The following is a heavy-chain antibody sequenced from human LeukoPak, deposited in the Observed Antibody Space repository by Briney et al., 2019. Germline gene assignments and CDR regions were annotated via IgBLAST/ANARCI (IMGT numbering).Heavy chain of an antibody. J-gene: IGHJ4*02. V-gene: IGHV1-2*02. Sequence: ASVKVSCQASGYTFTGYYMHWVRQAPGQGLEWMGWINPNSGGTNYAQKFQGRVTMTRDTSISTAYMELSRLRSDDTAVYYCARGSPPYYYDTSGYYYWGQGTLVTVSS. D-gene: IGHD3-22*01. CDR2: INPNSGGT. CDR3: ARGSPPYYYDTSGYYY. CDR1: GYTFTGYY.